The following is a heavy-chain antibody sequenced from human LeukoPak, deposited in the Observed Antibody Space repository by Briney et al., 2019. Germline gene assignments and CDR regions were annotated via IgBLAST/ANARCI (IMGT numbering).Heavy chain of an antibody. Sequence: GGSLRLSCAASGFTFSSYAMHWVRQAPGKGLEWVAVISYDGSNKYYADSVKGRFTISRDNSKNTLYLQMNSLRAEDTAVYYCASWGARVSGWYRNDYWGQGTLVTVSS. J-gene: IGHJ4*02. CDR3: ASWGARVSGWYRNDY. V-gene: IGHV3-30-3*01. CDR1: GFTFSSYA. D-gene: IGHD6-19*01. CDR2: ISYDGSNK.